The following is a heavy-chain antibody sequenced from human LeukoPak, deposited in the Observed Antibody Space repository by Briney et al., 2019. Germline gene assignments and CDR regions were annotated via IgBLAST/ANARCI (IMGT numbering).Heavy chain of an antibody. CDR3: AIWGAWGFYFDY. CDR1: GYSISSGYY. D-gene: IGHD3-16*01. J-gene: IGHJ4*02. Sequence: PSETLSLTCTVSGYSISSGYYWGWIRQPPGKGLEWIGSIYHSGSTYYNPSLKSRVTISVDTSKNQFSLKLSSVTAADTAVYYCAIWGAWGFYFDYWGQGTLVTVSS. V-gene: IGHV4-38-2*02. CDR2: IYHSGST.